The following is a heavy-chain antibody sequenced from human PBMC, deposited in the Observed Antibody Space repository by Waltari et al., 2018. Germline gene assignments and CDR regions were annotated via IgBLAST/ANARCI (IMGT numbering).Heavy chain of an antibody. CDR3: ARLGSGGFWSGYDLDL. CDR2: GYYTGST. D-gene: IGHD3-3*01. Sequence: QVQLQESGPGLVKPSETLSLTCTVSGGSVSGSYWNWIRQPPGKGLEWIGYGYYTGSTNYNPSRKSRVTISIDTSENQFSLRLSSVTAADTAVYFCARLGSGGFWSGYDLDLWGQGTLVTVSS. CDR1: GGSVSGSY. V-gene: IGHV4-59*08. J-gene: IGHJ5*02.